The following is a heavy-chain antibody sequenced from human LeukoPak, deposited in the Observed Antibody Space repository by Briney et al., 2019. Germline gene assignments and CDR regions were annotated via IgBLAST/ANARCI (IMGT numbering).Heavy chain of an antibody. CDR2: ISGDSRYI. CDR1: GFTFSPYS. CDR3: AREKPGNDAFDI. V-gene: IGHV3-21*01. D-gene: IGHD1-14*01. Sequence: PGGSLRLSCAGSGFTFSPYSIIWVRQAPGKGLEWVSSISGDSRYIYYADSVKGRFTISRDNAKNSLYLQMNSLRAEDTAVYYCAREKPGNDAFDIWGQGTMVTVSS. J-gene: IGHJ3*02.